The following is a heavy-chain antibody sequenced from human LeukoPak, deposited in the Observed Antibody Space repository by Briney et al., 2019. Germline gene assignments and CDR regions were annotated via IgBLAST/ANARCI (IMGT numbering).Heavy chain of an antibody. D-gene: IGHD6-19*01. CDR3: AREDPRQWLDPRGLDAFDI. J-gene: IGHJ3*02. Sequence: ASVKVSCKASGYTFTSYGISWVRQAPGQGLEWMGWISAYNGNTNYAQKLQGRVTMTTDTSTSTAYMELRSLRSDDTAVYYCAREDPRQWLDPRGLDAFDIWGQGTMVTVSS. V-gene: IGHV1-18*01. CDR1: GYTFTSYG. CDR2: ISAYNGNT.